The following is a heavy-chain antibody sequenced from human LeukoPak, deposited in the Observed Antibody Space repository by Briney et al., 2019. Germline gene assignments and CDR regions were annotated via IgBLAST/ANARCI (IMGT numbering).Heavy chain of an antibody. D-gene: IGHD5-12*01. CDR2: IYYSGST. Sequence: NPSETLSLTCTVSGGSISSYYWSWIRQPPGKGLEWIGYIYYSGSTNYNPSLKSRVTISVDTSKNQFSLKLSSVTAADTAVYYCARGGYGDAFDIWGQGTMVTVSS. CDR1: GGSISSYY. J-gene: IGHJ3*02. V-gene: IGHV4-59*01. CDR3: ARGGYGDAFDI.